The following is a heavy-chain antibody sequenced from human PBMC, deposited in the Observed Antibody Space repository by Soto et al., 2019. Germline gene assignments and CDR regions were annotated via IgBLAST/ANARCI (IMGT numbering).Heavy chain of an antibody. CDR2: IYDTGSV. D-gene: IGHD5-12*01. J-gene: IGHJ5*02. CDR1: GGSIRDYY. V-gene: IGHV4-4*07. Sequence: PSETLSLTCTVSGGSIRDYYWSWIRQPAGKGLEWIGRIYDTGSVNYNPSLKSRVSMSVDTSQNQLSLKLSPVTAADTAVYYCARVQRYSGSYRWFDPWGQGTLVTVSS. CDR3: ARVQRYSGSYRWFDP.